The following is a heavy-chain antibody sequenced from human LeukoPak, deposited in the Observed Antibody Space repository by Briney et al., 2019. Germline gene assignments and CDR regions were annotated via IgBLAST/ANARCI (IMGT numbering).Heavy chain of an antibody. V-gene: IGHV3-53*01. CDR3: ARGDDSGYYDYFDY. Sequence: GGSLRLSCKASGFTVDSNYLSWVRQAPGKGLEWVSTIYTGGNTYYAASVKGRFTISRDFSKNTVFLHMNSLRAEDTAMYYCARGDDSGYYDYFDYWGQGALVTVSS. CDR1: GFTVDSNY. D-gene: IGHD3-22*01. J-gene: IGHJ4*02. CDR2: IYTGGNT.